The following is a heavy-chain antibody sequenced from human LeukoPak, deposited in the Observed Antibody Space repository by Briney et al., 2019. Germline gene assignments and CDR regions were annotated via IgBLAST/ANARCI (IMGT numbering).Heavy chain of an antibody. D-gene: IGHD5-12*01. V-gene: IGHV4-59*01. J-gene: IGHJ4*02. CDR3: ARGPSGYHNT. CDR1: GGSISSYY. CDR2: IYYSGST. Sequence: ETSETLSLTCTVSGGSISSYYWSWIRQPPGKVLEWIGYIYYSGSTNYNPSLKSRVTISVDTSKNQFSLKLSSVTAADTAVYYCARGPSGYHNTGGQGTLVTVSS.